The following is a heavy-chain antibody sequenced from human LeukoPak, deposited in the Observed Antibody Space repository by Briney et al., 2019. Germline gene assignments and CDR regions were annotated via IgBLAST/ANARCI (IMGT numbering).Heavy chain of an antibody. J-gene: IGHJ5*02. CDR3: AKDMGYGSGTYYES. Sequence: PGGSLRLSCVSSGFSFSNYAMSWVRQAPGKGLEWVSSISGSGGSTHYADSVKGRFTISRDETKNTLYLQMNSLRAEDTAVYYCAKDMGYGSGTYYESWGQGTLVTVSS. V-gene: IGHV3-23*01. CDR2: ISGSGGST. D-gene: IGHD3-10*01. CDR1: GFSFSNYA.